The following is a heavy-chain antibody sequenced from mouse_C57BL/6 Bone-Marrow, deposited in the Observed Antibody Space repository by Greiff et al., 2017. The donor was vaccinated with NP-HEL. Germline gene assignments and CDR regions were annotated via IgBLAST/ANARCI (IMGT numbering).Heavy chain of an antibody. V-gene: IGHV1-72*01. CDR2: IDPNSGGT. J-gene: IGHJ2*01. Sequence: QVQLKESGAELVKPGASVKLSCKASGYTFTNYWMHWVKQRPGRGLEWIGRIDPNSGGTKYNEKFKSKATLTVDKPSSTAYMQISSLTSEDSAVYYWARYYYGSGYFDYGGQGTTLTVSS. CDR3: ARYYYGSGYFDY. CDR1: GYTFTNYW. D-gene: IGHD1-1*01.